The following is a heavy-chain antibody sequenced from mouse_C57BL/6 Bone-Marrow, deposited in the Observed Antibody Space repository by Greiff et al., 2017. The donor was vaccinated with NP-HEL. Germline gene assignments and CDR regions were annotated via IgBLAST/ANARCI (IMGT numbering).Heavy chain of an antibody. CDR3: ARERVNYGSSYYYAMDD. J-gene: IGHJ4*01. CDR2: IYPGDGDT. D-gene: IGHD1-1*01. V-gene: IGHV1-82*01. CDR1: GYAFSSSW. Sequence: QVQLQQPGPELVKPGASVKISCKASGYAFSSSWMNWVKQRPGKGLEWIGRIYPGDGDTNYNGKFKGKATLTADKSSSTAYMQLSSLTSEDSAVYFCARERVNYGSSYYYAMDDWGQGTSGTVSS.